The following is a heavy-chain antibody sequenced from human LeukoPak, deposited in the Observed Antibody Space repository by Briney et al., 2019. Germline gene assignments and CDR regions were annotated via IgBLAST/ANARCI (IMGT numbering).Heavy chain of an antibody. V-gene: IGHV3-30-3*01. CDR3: ARDEDCSGTYDAFDI. D-gene: IGHD3-10*02. J-gene: IGHJ3*02. CDR2: ISYDGSNK. Sequence: PGGSLRLSCAASGFTFISYAMHWVRQAPGKGLGWVAVISYDGSNKYYADSVRVRFTISRDNSKNMLFLQMNRLRDEDSAVFYYARDEDCSGTYDAFDIWGQGTMVTVSS. CDR1: GFTFISYA.